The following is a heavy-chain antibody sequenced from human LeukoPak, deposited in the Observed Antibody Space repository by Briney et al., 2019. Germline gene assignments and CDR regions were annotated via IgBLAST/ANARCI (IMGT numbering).Heavy chain of an antibody. V-gene: IGHV3-33*01. Sequence: GRSLRLSCASSGFTFSSFGMHCVRQAPGKGPEWVALIWDDGSSKNYADSVKGRFTISRDNSKNTLYLQTDSLRVDDTAVYYCVRDRDYSAGFPYYYMDVWGTGTTVTVSS. CDR1: GFTFSSFG. D-gene: IGHD4-11*01. J-gene: IGHJ6*03. CDR2: IWDDGSSK. CDR3: VRDRDYSAGFPYYYMDV.